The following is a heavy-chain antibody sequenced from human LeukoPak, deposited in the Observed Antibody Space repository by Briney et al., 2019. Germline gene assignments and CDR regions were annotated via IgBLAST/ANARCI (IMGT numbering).Heavy chain of an antibody. Sequence: GGSLRLSCKASGFTFRSYAMSWVRQAPGRGLEWVSATSGSGVSTYYADSVKGRFTISRDNSKNTLYLQMNSLRAEDTAVYYCAKKKGTGRYYFDYWGQGTLVTVSS. D-gene: IGHD7-27*01. CDR2: TSGSGVST. V-gene: IGHV3-23*01. CDR3: AKKKGTGRYYFDY. CDR1: GFTFRSYA. J-gene: IGHJ4*02.